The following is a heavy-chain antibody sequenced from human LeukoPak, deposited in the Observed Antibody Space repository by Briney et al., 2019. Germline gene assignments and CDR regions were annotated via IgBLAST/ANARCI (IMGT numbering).Heavy chain of an antibody. CDR1: GGSFSGYY. V-gene: IGHV4-34*01. Sequence: PSETLSFTCAVYGGSFSGYYWSWIRQPPGKGLEWIGEINHSGSTNYNPSLKSRVTISVDTSKNQFSLKLSSVTAADTAVYYCARGLRYSSGWYGYWGQGTLVTVSS. J-gene: IGHJ4*02. CDR2: INHSGST. CDR3: ARGLRYSSGWYGY. D-gene: IGHD6-19*01.